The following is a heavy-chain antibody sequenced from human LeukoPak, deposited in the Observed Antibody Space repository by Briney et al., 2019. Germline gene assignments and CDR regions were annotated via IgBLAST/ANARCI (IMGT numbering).Heavy chain of an antibody. V-gene: IGHV5-51*01. J-gene: IGHJ4*02. CDR1: GYSFTSHW. CDR2: VNPDDSDT. D-gene: IGHD3-10*01. CDR3: ARLRWPRGGRSSFDY. Sequence: PGESLKISCKGSGYSFTSHWIGWVRQMPGKGLEWMGIVNPDDSDTICSPSFQGQVTISADESITTAYLQWSSLKASDTAMYYCARLRWPRGGRSSFDYWGQGALVTVSS.